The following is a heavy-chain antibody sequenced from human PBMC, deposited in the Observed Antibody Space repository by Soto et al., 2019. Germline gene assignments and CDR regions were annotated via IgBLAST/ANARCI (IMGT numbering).Heavy chain of an antibody. CDR3: VRRRGYSWLDF. Sequence: QVQLQQSGPGLVKPLQTLSLTCDISGDSVSTNTATWDWIRQSQSRGLQWLGRTYYSSRWYFDYEVSVKSRITISTHISNNQGSLQQTSVTPYDAAIYYCVRRRGYSWLDFWGKGTLVTVSS. V-gene: IGHV6-1*01. J-gene: IGHJ5*01. CDR1: GDSVSTNTAT. CDR2: TYYSSRWYF.